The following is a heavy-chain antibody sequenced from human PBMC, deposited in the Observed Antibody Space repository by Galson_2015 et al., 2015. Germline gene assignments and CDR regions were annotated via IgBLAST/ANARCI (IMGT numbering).Heavy chain of an antibody. CDR2: IYWDDDK. J-gene: IGHJ4*02. CDR3: APQAGHSSNWSPLSFDY. D-gene: IGHD6-13*01. Sequence: PALVKPTQTLTLTCTFSGFSLSTSGVGVGWIRQPPGKALEWLALIYWDDDKRYSPSLKNRLTIMKDASTNQVLLIVTNMDPVDTASYYCAPQAGHSSNWSPLSFDYWGQGTLATVSS. CDR1: GFSLSTSGVG. V-gene: IGHV2-5*02.